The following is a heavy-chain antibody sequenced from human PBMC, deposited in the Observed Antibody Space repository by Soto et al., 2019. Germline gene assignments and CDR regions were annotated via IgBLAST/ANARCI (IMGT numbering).Heavy chain of an antibody. Sequence: EVQLVESGGGLVQPGGSLRLSCAASGFTFSSYWMHWVRQAPGKGLVWVARIYNPGSTASYADSVKGRFTISRDNAKNTLYPQMSSLTVEDTAVFYCVRGNTGYGNFDYWGQGILVTVSS. CDR3: VRGNTGYGNFDY. CDR2: IYNPGSTA. J-gene: IGHJ4*02. CDR1: GFTFSSYW. V-gene: IGHV3-74*01. D-gene: IGHD5-12*01.